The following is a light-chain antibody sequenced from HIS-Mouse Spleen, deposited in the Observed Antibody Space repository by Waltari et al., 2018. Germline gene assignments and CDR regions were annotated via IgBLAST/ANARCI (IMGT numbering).Light chain of an antibody. CDR3: YSTDSSGKHRV. Sequence: SYELTQQPSVSVSSGQTARITCSGGALPKKYAYWYQQKSGQAPVLVIYEDSKRPSGIPERFSGSSSGTMATLTISVAQVEDEADYYCYSTDSSGKHRVFGVGTKLTVL. CDR2: EDS. V-gene: IGLV3-10*01. CDR1: ALPKKY. J-gene: IGLJ2*01.